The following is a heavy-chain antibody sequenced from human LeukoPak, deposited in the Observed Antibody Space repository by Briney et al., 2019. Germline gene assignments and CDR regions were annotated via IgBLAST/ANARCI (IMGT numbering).Heavy chain of an antibody. Sequence: GGSLRLSCAASGFTFSDYYMSWIRQAPGKGLEWVSYISSSGSTIYYADSVKGRFTISRDNAKSSLYLQMNCLRAEDTAVYYCARKAREGPIDYWGQGTLVTVSS. J-gene: IGHJ4*02. CDR1: GFTFSDYY. V-gene: IGHV3-11*01. CDR2: ISSSGSTI. CDR3: ARKAREGPIDY.